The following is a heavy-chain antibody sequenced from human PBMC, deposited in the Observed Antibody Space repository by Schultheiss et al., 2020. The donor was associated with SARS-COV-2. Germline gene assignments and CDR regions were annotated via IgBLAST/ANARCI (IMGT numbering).Heavy chain of an antibody. D-gene: IGHD6-19*01. Sequence: SQTLSLTCTVSGGSISSGDYYWSWIRQPPGKGLEWIGYIYYSGSTYYNPSLKSRVTISVDTSKNQFSLKLSSVTAADTAVYYCAREGYSSGWAGYYYYYGMDVWGHGTAVTVSS. J-gene: IGHJ6*02. CDR1: GGSISSGDYY. CDR2: IYYSGST. CDR3: AREGYSSGWAGYYYYYGMDV. V-gene: IGHV4-30-4*01.